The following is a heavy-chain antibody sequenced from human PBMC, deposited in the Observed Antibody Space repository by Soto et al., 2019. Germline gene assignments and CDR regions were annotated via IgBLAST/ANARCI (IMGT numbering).Heavy chain of an antibody. CDR3: ARDRTYSSSSEGDAFDI. CDR1: GGTFSSYT. Sequence: VASVKVSCKASGGTFSSYTISWVRQAPGQGLEWMGRIIPILGIANYAQKFQGRVTITADKSTSTAYMELSSLRSEDTAVYYCARDRTYSSSSEGDAFDIWGQGTMVTVSS. D-gene: IGHD6-6*01. J-gene: IGHJ3*02. CDR2: IIPILGIA. V-gene: IGHV1-69*04.